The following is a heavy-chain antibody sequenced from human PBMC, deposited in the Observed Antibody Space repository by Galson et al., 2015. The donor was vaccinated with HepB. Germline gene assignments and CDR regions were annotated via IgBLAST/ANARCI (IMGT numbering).Heavy chain of an antibody. V-gene: IGHV4-4*07. CDR2: IYTSGST. CDR3: AGSGDYGGNSGAVQY. D-gene: IGHD4-23*01. Sequence: ETLSLTCTVSGGSISSYYWSWIRQPAGKGLEWIGRIYTSGSTNYNPSLKSRVTISVDTSKNQISLRLTSVTAADTAVYFCAGSGDYGGNSGAVQYWGQGNLVTVSS. J-gene: IGHJ1*01. CDR1: GGSISSYY.